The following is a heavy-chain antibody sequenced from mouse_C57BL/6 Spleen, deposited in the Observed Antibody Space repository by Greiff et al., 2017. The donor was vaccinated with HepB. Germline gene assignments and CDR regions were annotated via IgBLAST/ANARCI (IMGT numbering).Heavy chain of an antibody. Sequence: DVHLVESGGGVVKPGGSLKLSCAASGFTFSDYGMHWVRQAPEKGLEWVAYISSGSSTIYYADTVKGRFTISRDNAKNTLFLQMTSLRSEDTAMYYCARPYSFYAMDYWGQGTSVTVSS. D-gene: IGHD2-12*01. CDR2: ISSGSSTI. CDR1: GFTFSDYG. J-gene: IGHJ4*01. V-gene: IGHV5-17*01. CDR3: ARPYSFYAMDY.